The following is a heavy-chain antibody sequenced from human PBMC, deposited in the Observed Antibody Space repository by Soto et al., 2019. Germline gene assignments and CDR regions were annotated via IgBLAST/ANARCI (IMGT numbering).Heavy chain of an antibody. V-gene: IGHV3-23*01. Sequence: GGSLRLSCAASGFTFSNYAMSWVRQVPGKGLEWVSAISGSGATTYYADSVQGRFTISRDNSKNTLYLQLNSLRAEDTAVYYCAKAPTKWRGGYYGMDVWGQGTTVTVSS. J-gene: IGHJ6*02. CDR2: ISGSGATT. D-gene: IGHD3-10*01. CDR3: AKAPTKWRGGYYGMDV. CDR1: GFTFSNYA.